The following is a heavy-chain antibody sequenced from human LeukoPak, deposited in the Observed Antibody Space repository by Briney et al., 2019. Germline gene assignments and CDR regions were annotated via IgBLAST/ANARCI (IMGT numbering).Heavy chain of an antibody. CDR1: GYFFTSYW. V-gene: IGHV5-51*01. D-gene: IGHD4-23*01. CDR3: ARHGGNSWSGMDV. Sequence: GESLKISCKGSGYFFTSYWIVWVRQVPGKGLEWMGIIYPGDSDTRYSPSFQGQVTISADKSISTAYLQWSSLKASDTAMYYCARHGGNSWSGMDVWGQGTTVTVSS. J-gene: IGHJ6*02. CDR2: IYPGDSDT.